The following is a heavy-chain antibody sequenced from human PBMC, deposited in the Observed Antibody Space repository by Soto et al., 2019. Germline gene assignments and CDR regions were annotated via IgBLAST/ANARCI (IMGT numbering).Heavy chain of an antibody. D-gene: IGHD6-13*01. CDR3: ARDPFYSSSWYGAPGLIDY. CDR2: INSDGSST. CDR1: GFTFSSYW. J-gene: IGHJ4*02. Sequence: EVQLVESGGGLVQPGGSLRLSCAASGFTFSSYWMHWVRQAPGKGLVWFSRINSDGSSTSYADSVKGRFTISRDNAKNTLYLQMNSLRAEDTAVYYCARDPFYSSSWYGAPGLIDYWGQGTLVTVSS. V-gene: IGHV3-74*01.